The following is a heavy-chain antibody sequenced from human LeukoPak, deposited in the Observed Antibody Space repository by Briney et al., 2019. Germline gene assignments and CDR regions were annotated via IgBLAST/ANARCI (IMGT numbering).Heavy chain of an antibody. D-gene: IGHD2-15*01. CDR3: AVERGYCSGGSCLYYYYGMDV. Sequence: ASVKVSCKASGYTFTSYYMHWVRQAPGQGLEWMGIINPSGGSTSYAQKFQGRVTMTRDTSTSTVYMELSSLRSEDTAVYYCAVERGYCSGGSCLYYYYGMDVGGQGTTVTVSS. CDR2: INPSGGST. CDR1: GYTFTSYY. V-gene: IGHV1-46*01. J-gene: IGHJ6*02.